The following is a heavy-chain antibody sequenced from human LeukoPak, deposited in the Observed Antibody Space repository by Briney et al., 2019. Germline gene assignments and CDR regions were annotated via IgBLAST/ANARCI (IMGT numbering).Heavy chain of an antibody. J-gene: IGHJ5*02. V-gene: IGHV1-69*13. Sequence: ASVKISCKASGGTFSSYAISWVRQAPGQGLEWMGGIIPIFGTANYAQKFQGRVTITADESTSTAYMELSSLRSEDTAVYYCARGLFKAVPETGKENWFDPWGQGTLVTVFS. CDR2: IIPIFGTA. CDR3: ARGLFKAVPETGKENWFDP. CDR1: GGTFSSYA. D-gene: IGHD2-2*01.